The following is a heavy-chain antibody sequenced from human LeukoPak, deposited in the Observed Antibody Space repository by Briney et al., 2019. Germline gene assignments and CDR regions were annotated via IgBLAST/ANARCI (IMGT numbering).Heavy chain of an antibody. J-gene: IGHJ4*02. CDR2: IYYSGST. V-gene: IGHV4-39*01. CDR1: GGSISSSSYY. Sequence: SETLSLTCTVSGGSISSSSYYWGWIRQPPGKGLEWIGSIYYSGSTYYNPSLKSRVTISVDTSKNQFSLKLSSVTAADTAVYYCARHHVGGSSWYFRKYYFDYWGQGTLVTVSS. CDR3: ARHHVGGSSWYFRKYYFDY. D-gene: IGHD6-13*01.